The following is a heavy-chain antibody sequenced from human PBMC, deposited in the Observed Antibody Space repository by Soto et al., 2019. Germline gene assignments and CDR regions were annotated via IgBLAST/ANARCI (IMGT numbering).Heavy chain of an antibody. CDR3: ARGGGPQQAGIFDY. CDR1: GYSISSGYY. Sequence: SETLSLTCAVSGYSISSGYYWGWIRQPPGKGLEWIGSIYHSGSTYYNPSLKSRVTISVDTSKNQFSLKLSSVTAADTAVYYCARGGGPQQAGIFDYCGQGTLVTVSS. J-gene: IGHJ4*02. CDR2: IYHSGST. D-gene: IGHD6-19*01. V-gene: IGHV4-38-2*01.